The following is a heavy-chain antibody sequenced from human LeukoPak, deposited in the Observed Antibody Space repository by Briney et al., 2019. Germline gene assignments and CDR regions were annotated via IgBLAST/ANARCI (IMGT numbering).Heavy chain of an antibody. CDR3: ARGYYYATSGYSPFYYYYGMDV. V-gene: IGHV3-53*01. J-gene: IGHJ6*02. D-gene: IGHD3-22*01. CDR2: IYNGGST. Sequence: GGSLRLSCAASGFTVSSNYMSWVRQAPGKGLEWVSVIYNGGSTYYADSVKGRFTISRDNSKNTLYLQMNSLRAEDTAVYYCARGYYYATSGYSPFYYYYGMDVWGQGTTVTVSS. CDR1: GFTVSSNY.